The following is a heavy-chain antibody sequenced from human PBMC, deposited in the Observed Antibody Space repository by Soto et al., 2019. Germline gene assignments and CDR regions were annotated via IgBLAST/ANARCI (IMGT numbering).Heavy chain of an antibody. J-gene: IGHJ5*02. Sequence: SETLSLTCAVSGGSISSSNWWSWVRQPPGKGLEWIGEIYHSGSTNYNPSLKSRVTISVDKSKNQFSLKLSSVTAADTAVYYCARELVRGVIKYNWFDPWGQGTLVTVSS. V-gene: IGHV4-4*02. D-gene: IGHD3-10*01. CDR2: IYHSGST. CDR1: GGSISSSNW. CDR3: ARELVRGVIKYNWFDP.